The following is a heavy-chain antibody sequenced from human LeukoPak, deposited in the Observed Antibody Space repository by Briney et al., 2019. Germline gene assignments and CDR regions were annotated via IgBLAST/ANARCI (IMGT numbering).Heavy chain of an antibody. CDR3: ARERSGSYFAY. CDR2: ISSSGTAK. J-gene: IGHJ4*02. Sequence: GGSLRLSCAASGFTFSDYYMSWIRQAPGKGLEWVSYISSSGTAKYYADSVKGRFTISRDNAKNSLYLQMNSLRAEDTAVYYCARERSGSYFAYWGQGTLVTVSS. CDR1: GFTFSDYY. V-gene: IGHV3-11*04. D-gene: IGHD1-26*01.